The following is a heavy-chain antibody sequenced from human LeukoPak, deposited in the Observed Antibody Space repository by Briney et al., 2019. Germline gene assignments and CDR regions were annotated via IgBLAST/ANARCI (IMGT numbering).Heavy chain of an antibody. CDR2: TKQDGSEK. CDR1: GFTFSSYW. D-gene: IGHD1-26*01. CDR3: ARGGSNYYYYGMDV. Sequence: PGGSLRLSCAASGFTFSSYWMSWVRQAPGKGLEWVANTKQDGSEKYYVDSVKGRFTISRDNAKNSLYLQMNSLRAEDTAVYYCARGGSNYYYYGMDVWGQGTTVTVSS. V-gene: IGHV3-7*01. J-gene: IGHJ6*02.